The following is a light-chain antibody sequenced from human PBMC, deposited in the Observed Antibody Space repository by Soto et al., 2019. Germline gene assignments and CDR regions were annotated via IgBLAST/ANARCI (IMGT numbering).Light chain of an antibody. J-gene: IGKJ3*01. CDR1: RSIATY. Sequence: DIPMTQSPSSVSASVGDRVTITCRASRSIATYLNWYQQSPGKAPKVLIYAASTLPSGVPSRFSGSGGGKEFTLTITSLQPEDSATYDCQQSYSGQLTFGPGTKVDIK. CDR3: QQSYSGQLT. V-gene: IGKV1-39*01. CDR2: AAS.